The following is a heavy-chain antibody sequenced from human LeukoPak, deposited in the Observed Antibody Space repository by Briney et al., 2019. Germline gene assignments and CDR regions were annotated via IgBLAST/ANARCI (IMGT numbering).Heavy chain of an antibody. CDR1: GFTFSSHR. D-gene: IGHD3-3*01. CDR3: ARDNKVYYDFWSGYYPYYYYYYYMDV. V-gene: IGHV3-48*01. J-gene: IGHJ6*03. Sequence: GGSLRLSCAASGFTFSSHRMNWVRQAPGKGLEWVSYISSSSSTIYYADSVKGRFTISRDNAKNSLYLQMNSLRAEDTAVYYCARDNKVYYDFWSGYYPYYYYYYYMDVWGKGTTVTVSS. CDR2: ISSSSSTI.